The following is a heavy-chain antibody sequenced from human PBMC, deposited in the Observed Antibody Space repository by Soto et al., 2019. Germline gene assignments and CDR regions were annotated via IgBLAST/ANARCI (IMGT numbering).Heavy chain of an antibody. V-gene: IGHV3-33*01. CDR1: GFTFSSYG. CDR2: IWYDGSNK. Sequence: QVQLVESGGGVVQPGRSLRLSCAASGFTFSSYGMHWVRQAPGKGLEWVAVIWYDGSNKYYADSVKGRFTISRDNSKNPLYLQMNSLRAEDTAVYYCARVSPSGCSSTSCYRGYMDVWGKGTTVTVSS. D-gene: IGHD2-2*01. CDR3: ARVSPSGCSSTSCYRGYMDV. J-gene: IGHJ6*03.